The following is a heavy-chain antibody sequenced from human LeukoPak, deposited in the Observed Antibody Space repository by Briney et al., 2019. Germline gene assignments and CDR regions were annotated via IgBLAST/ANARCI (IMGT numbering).Heavy chain of an antibody. CDR2: IKEDGSEK. J-gene: IGHJ4*02. CDR3: ARAYYDFWSALPDY. D-gene: IGHD3-3*01. CDR1: GFTFSTYW. V-gene: IGHV3-7*04. Sequence: GGSLRLSCAASGFTFSTYWMSWVRQAPGKGLEWVANIKEDGSEKYYVDSVKGRFTISRDNAKNSLYLQMNSLRAEDTAVYYCARAYYDFWSALPDYWGQGTLVTVSS.